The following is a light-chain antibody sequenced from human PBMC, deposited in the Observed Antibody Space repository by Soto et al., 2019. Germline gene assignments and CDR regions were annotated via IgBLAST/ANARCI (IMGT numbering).Light chain of an antibody. V-gene: IGKV1-39*01. CDR3: QQYYSFPRT. Sequence: DTQMTQAPASLCASVGDRVSITCRARQSVSNYLNWYQQKLGKAPKLLIYSASSFQSGVPSRFSGSGSGTAFTLTISCLQSEDFATYYCQQYYSFPRTFGQGTKVDIK. J-gene: IGKJ1*01. CDR2: SAS. CDR1: QSVSNY.